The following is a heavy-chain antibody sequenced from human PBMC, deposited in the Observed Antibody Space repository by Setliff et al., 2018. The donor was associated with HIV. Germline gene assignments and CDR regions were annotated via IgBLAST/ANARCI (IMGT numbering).Heavy chain of an antibody. Sequence: ASVKVSCKASGYTFIGYYIYWVRQAPGQGLEWMGWINPNSGDTDYAQKFQDRVTVTRDTSINTAYMELSRLRSDDTAVFYCARTRGESCTGGRCYERFDYWGQGTLVTVSS. V-gene: IGHV1-2*02. CDR2: INPNSGDT. CDR1: GYTFIGYY. CDR3: ARTRGESCTGGRCYERFDY. J-gene: IGHJ4*02. D-gene: IGHD2-15*01.